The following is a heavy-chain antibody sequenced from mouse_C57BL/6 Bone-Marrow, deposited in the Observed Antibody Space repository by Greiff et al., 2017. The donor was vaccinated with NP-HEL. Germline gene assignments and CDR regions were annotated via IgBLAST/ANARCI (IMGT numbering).Heavy chain of an antibody. V-gene: IGHV5-2*01. D-gene: IGHD1-1*01. CDR3: ARPPFITTVVPFAY. CDR1: EYEFPSHD. J-gene: IGHJ3*01. Sequence: EVKLVESGGGLVQPGESLKLSCESNEYEFPSHDMSWVRKTPEKRLELVAAINSDGGSTYYPDTMERRFIISRDNTKKTLYLQMSSLRSEDTALYYCARPPFITTVVPFAYWGQGTLVTVSA. CDR2: INSDGGST.